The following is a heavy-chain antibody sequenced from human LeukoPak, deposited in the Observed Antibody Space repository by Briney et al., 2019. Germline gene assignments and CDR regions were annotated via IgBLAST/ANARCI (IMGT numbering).Heavy chain of an antibody. J-gene: IGHJ3*02. CDR2: ISGSGGST. D-gene: IGHD6-19*01. V-gene: IGHV3-23*01. CDR1: GFTFSSYA. CDR3: ANHIITDSSGWDDAFDI. Sequence: GGPLRLSCAASGFTFSSYAMSWVRQAPGKGLEWVSAISGSGGSTYYADSVKGRFTISRDNSKNTLYLQMNSLRAEDTAVYYCANHIITDSSGWDDAFDIWGQGTMVTVSS.